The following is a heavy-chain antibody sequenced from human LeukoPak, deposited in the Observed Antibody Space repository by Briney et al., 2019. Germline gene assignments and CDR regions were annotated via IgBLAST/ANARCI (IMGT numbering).Heavy chain of an antibody. CDR3: ARGGSSWYRGSFQH. CDR2: INPSGGST. D-gene: IGHD6-13*01. Sequence: GASVKVSCEASGYTFNSYDMHWVRQPHAQELEWMGIINPSGGSTSYAQIFQGRVTMTRDTSTSTVYMGLSSLRSVDTAVYYCARGGSSWYRGSFQHWGQGTLVTVSS. V-gene: IGHV1-46*02. J-gene: IGHJ1*01. CDR1: GYTFNSYD.